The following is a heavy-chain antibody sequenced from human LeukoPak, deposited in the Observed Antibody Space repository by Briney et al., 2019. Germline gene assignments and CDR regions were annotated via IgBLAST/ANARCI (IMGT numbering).Heavy chain of an antibody. D-gene: IGHD6-6*01. CDR2: INHSGST. J-gene: IGHJ4*02. CDR1: GGSFSGYY. Sequence: SETLSLTCAVYGGSFSGYYWSWIRQPPGKGLEWIGKINHSGSTNYNPSLKSRVTISVDTSKNQFSLKLSSVTAADTAVYYCARGIRCSSLGLDYWGQGTLVTVSS. CDR3: ARGIRCSSLGLDY. V-gene: IGHV4-34*01.